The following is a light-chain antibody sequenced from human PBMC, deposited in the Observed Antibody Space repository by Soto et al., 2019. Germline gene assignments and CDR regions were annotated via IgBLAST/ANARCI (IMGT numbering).Light chain of an antibody. V-gene: IGKV3-15*01. J-gene: IGKJ2*01. Sequence: EIVMTQSPATLSVSPGERATLSCRASQSVSSNLAWYQQKPGQAPRLLIYCASTRATGIPARFSGSGSGTEFTLTISSLQSEDFVVYYCQQYKNWPPEYTFGQGTKLEIK. CDR2: CAS. CDR3: QQYKNWPPEYT. CDR1: QSVSSN.